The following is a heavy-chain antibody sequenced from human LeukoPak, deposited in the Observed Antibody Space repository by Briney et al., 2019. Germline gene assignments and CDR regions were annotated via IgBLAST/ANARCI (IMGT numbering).Heavy chain of an antibody. CDR2: IGPYNGNT. Sequence: ASVKVSCKASGYTFTSYGISWVRQAPGQGLEWMGWIGPYNGNTNYAQNLQGRVTMTTDTSTSTAFMELGSLGSDDTAVYYCARDQDSLVRGVIGYWGQGTLVTVSS. CDR1: GYTFTSYG. V-gene: IGHV1-18*01. J-gene: IGHJ4*02. D-gene: IGHD3-10*01. CDR3: ARDQDSLVRGVIGY.